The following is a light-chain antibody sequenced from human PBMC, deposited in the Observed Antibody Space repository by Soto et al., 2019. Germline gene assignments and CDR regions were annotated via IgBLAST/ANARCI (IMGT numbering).Light chain of an antibody. Sequence: EIVLTQSPATLSLSPGERATLSCRASQSVSSYLAWYQQKPGQAPRLLIYDASNRATGIPARFSGSGSGTDFTLTISSLEPEDFEVHYCQQRSNWEFTFGPGTKVDIX. V-gene: IGKV3-11*01. CDR2: DAS. CDR3: QQRSNWEFT. J-gene: IGKJ3*01. CDR1: QSVSSY.